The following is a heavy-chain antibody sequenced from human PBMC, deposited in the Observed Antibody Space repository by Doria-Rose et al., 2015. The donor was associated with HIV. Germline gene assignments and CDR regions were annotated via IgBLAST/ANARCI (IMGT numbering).Heavy chain of an antibody. J-gene: IGHJ4*02. D-gene: IGHD6-13*01. Sequence: QITLKESGPVLVKPTETLTLTCTVSGVSLSSPGMGVSRIRQPPGKALEWLANSFSDDERSYISSLKSRLIIARDTSKSQVVLTMTDMDPVDTATYYCARIKSSRWYHKYYFDFWGQGTLVIVSA. CDR2: SFSDDER. V-gene: IGHV2-26*01. CDR3: ARIKSSRWYHKYYFDF. CDR1: GVSLSSPGMG.